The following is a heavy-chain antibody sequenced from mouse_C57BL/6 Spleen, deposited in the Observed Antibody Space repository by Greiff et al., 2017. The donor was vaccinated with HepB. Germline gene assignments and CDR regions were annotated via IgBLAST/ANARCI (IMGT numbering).Heavy chain of an antibody. J-gene: IGHJ4*01. CDR3: ARQGEYDNYAMDY. CDR1: GYAFSSSW. V-gene: IGHV1-82*01. D-gene: IGHD2-14*01. CDR2: IYPGDGDT. Sequence: QVQLQPSGPELVKPGASVKISCKASGYAFSSSWMNWVQQRPGKGLEWIGRIYPGDGDTNYNGKFKGKATLTADKSSSTAYMQLSSLTSEDSAVYFCARQGEYDNYAMDYWGQGTSVTVSS.